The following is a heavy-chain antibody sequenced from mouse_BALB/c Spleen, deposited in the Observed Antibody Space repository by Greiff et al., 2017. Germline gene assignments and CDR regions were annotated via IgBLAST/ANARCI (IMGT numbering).Heavy chain of an antibody. D-gene: IGHD2-14*01. CDR2: IYPYNGGT. CDR3: ARSHRYASWFAY. CDR1: GYTFTDYN. V-gene: IGHV1S29*02. Sequence: VQLKQSGPELVKPGASVKISCKASGYTFTDYNMHWVKQSHGKSLEWIGYIYPYNGGTGYNQKFKSKATLTVDNSSSTAYMELRSLTSEDSAVYYCARSHRYASWFAYWGQGTLVTVSA. J-gene: IGHJ3*01.